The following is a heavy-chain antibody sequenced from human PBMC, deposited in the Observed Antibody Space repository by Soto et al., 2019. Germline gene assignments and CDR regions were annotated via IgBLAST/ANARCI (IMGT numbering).Heavy chain of an antibody. CDR3: ARERKFDFWRKGLDV. CDR1: GYTLTTYD. CDR2: MDPNSGST. D-gene: IGHD3-3*01. J-gene: IGHJ6*02. Sequence: ASVKVPCTASGYTLTTYDINWVRQDTGQGLEWLGWMDPNSGSTGYAQNFQGRITMTRNISRNTAHMELSSLQSEDTAVYYCARERKFDFWRKGLDVWGQGTTVTVS. V-gene: IGHV1-8*01.